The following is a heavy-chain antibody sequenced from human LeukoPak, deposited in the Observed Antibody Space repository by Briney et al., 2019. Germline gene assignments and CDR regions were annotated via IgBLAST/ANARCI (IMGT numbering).Heavy chain of an antibody. CDR3: ARVHSTYKETVGFDY. D-gene: IGHD6-13*01. CDR2: ISSSGGST. J-gene: IGHJ4*02. V-gene: IGHV3-23*01. Sequence: PGGSLRLSCAASGFTFSNYAMSWVRQAPGKGLEWVSAISSSGGSTYYADSVKGRFTISRDNSKNTLYLQMNSLRAEDTAVYYCARVHSTYKETVGFDYWGQGTLVTVSS. CDR1: GFTFSNYA.